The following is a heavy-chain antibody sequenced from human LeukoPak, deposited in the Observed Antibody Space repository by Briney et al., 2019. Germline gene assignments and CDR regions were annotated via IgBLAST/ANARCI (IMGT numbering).Heavy chain of an antibody. CDR1: GYTFTGNH. Sequence: ASVKVSCKASGYTFTGNHVHWVRQAPGQGLEWMGRINPNSGGTNYAQKFQGRVTMTRDTSISTAYMELSRLGSGDTAVYYCARIAARPDYWGQGTLVTVSS. D-gene: IGHD6-6*01. CDR2: INPNSGGT. J-gene: IGHJ4*02. CDR3: ARIAARPDY. V-gene: IGHV1-2*06.